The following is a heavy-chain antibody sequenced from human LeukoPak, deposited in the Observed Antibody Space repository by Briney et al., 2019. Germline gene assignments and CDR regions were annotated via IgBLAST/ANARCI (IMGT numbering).Heavy chain of an antibody. Sequence: SETLSLTCAVSGGSITSSKYFWGWIRQPPGKELELIGIISYSGSTDYNPSLKSRVAISTDTSKNQFSLKLTSVTAADTAVYYSAGLGVMVLVYQFEYWGRGTPVTVSS. D-gene: IGHD3-10*01. CDR1: GGSITSSKYF. CDR2: ISYSGST. V-gene: IGHV4-39*07. J-gene: IGHJ4*02. CDR3: AGLGVMVLVYQFEY.